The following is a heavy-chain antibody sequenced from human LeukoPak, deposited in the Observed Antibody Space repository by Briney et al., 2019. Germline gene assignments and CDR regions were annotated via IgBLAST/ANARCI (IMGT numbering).Heavy chain of an antibody. D-gene: IGHD6-13*01. CDR2: ITSSSSYI. Sequence: GGSLRLSCAASGFTFSSSHMNWVRQAPGKGLEWVSSITSSSSYIYYADSVKGRFTISRDNAKNSVYLQMNSLRAEDTAVYYCARDGKIAAAGTADYWGQGTLVTVSS. CDR3: ARDGKIAAAGTADY. J-gene: IGHJ4*02. V-gene: IGHV3-21*04. CDR1: GFTFSSSH.